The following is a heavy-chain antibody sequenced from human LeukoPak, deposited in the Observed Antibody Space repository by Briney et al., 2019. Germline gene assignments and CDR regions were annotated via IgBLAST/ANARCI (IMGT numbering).Heavy chain of an antibody. V-gene: IGHV1-69*05. J-gene: IGHJ5*02. CDR2: IIPIFGTA. CDR1: GGTFSSYA. D-gene: IGHD2-2*01. Sequence: SVKVSCKASGGTFSSYAISWVRQAPGQGLEWMGGIIPIFGTANNAQKFQGRVTITTDESTSTAYMELSSLRSEDTAVYYCASHKLPEGYCSSTSCYSRFDPWGQGTLVTVSS. CDR3: ASHKLPEGYCSSTSCYSRFDP.